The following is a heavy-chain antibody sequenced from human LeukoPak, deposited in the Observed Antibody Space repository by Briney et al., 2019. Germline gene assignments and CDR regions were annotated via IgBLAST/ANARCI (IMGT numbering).Heavy chain of an antibody. CDR2: ISAYNGNT. CDR1: GYTFTSYG. CDR3: ARELGRYSYGPMQYYGMDV. Sequence: ASVKVSCKASGYTFTSYGISWVRQAPGQGLEWMGWISAYNGNTNYAQKFQGRVTITADESTSTAYMELSSLRSEDTAVYYCARELGRYSYGPMQYYGMDVWGQGTTVTVSS. V-gene: IGHV1-18*01. D-gene: IGHD5-18*01. J-gene: IGHJ6*02.